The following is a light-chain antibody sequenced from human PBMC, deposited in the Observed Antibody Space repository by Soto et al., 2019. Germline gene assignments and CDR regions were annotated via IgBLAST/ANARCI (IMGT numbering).Light chain of an antibody. CDR3: QQYCSSLT. Sequence: EIVLTQSPGTLSLSPGERATLSCRASQSVTSGYLAWYQQRPGQAPRLLIHATSTRATGIPDRFSGTGTGTDFSLTITGLEPEDFAVYYCQQYCSSLTFGGGTKVEI. CDR2: ATS. CDR1: QSVTSGY. J-gene: IGKJ4*01. V-gene: IGKV3-20*01.